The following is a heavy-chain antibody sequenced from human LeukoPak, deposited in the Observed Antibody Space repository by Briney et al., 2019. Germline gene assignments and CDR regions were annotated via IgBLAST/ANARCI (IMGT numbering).Heavy chain of an antibody. V-gene: IGHV3-23*01. J-gene: IGHJ4*02. CDR1: GFTFTSYV. D-gene: IGHD3-22*01. CDR2: VVGTGVNT. CDR3: ARSYYYDSSHTVDY. Sequence: GGSLRLSCAASGFTFTSYVITWVRQAPGKGLQWVSSVVGTGVNTYYADSVKGRFTVSRDNSKNTLYLQMNSLRAEDTAVYYCARSYYYDSSHTVDYWGQGTLVTVSS.